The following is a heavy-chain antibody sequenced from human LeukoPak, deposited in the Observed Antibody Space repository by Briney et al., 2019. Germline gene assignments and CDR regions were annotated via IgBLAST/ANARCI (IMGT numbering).Heavy chain of an antibody. Sequence: ASVKVSCKASGYTFTSYDINWVRQATGQGLEWMGWMNPNSGNTGYAQKFQGRVTITRNTYISTAYMELSSLRSEDTAVYYCARGRTGYSSSWGDYWGQGTLVTVSS. CDR2: MNPNSGNT. J-gene: IGHJ4*02. CDR1: GYTFTSYD. CDR3: ARGRTGYSSSWGDY. D-gene: IGHD6-13*01. V-gene: IGHV1-8*01.